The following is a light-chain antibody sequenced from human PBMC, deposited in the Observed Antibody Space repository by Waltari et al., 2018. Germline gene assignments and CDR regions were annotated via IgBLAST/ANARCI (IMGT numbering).Light chain of an antibody. CDR2: TNK. CDR1: TSTIGYNT. J-gene: IGLJ1*01. V-gene: IGLV1-44*01. CDR3: AAWEDSLNLYV. Sequence: HSVLTQPPSASGTLGQRVTISCSGYTSTIGYNTVTWYQQLPSTAPKLLIYTNKKRAEGVHDRISGAKYGDSGTLAISGRQSEDEDDYYCAAWEDSLNLYVFGTGTKVTGL.